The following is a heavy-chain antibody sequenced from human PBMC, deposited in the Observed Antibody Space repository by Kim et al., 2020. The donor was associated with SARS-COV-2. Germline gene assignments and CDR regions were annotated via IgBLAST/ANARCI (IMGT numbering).Heavy chain of an antibody. D-gene: IGHD6-13*01. V-gene: IGHV1-69*01. Sequence: ANYAQECQGRVTITADESTSTVYMELSSLRSEDTAVYYCARGGIAAAFDYWGQGTLVTVSS. CDR3: ARGGIAAAFDY. J-gene: IGHJ4*02. CDR2: A.